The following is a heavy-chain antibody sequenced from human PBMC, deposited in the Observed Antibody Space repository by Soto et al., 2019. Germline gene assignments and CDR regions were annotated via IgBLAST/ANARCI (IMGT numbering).Heavy chain of an antibody. D-gene: IGHD4-4*01. CDR1: GGSFSVYY. CDR3: ARSLTTVFDY. Sequence: SETLSLTCAVYGGSFSVYYWSWIRQPPGKGLEWIGEINHSGSTNYNPSLKSRVTISVDTSKNQFSLKLSSVTAADTAVYYCARSLTTVFDYWGQGTLVTVSS. CDR2: INHSGST. J-gene: IGHJ4*02. V-gene: IGHV4-34*01.